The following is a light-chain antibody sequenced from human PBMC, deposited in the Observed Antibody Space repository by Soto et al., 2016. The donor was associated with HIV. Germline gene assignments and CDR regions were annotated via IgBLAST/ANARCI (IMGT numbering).Light chain of an antibody. CDR3: QAWDASTRVV. J-gene: IGLJ2*01. CDR1: KLGDKY. CDR2: QDT. V-gene: IGLV3-1*01. Sequence: SYELIQAPSVSVSPGQTVSITCSGDKLGDKYACWYQQKPGQSPALVIYQDTKRPSGIPERFSGSNSGNTATLTISGTQAMDEADYYCQAWDASTRVVFGGGTRLTVL.